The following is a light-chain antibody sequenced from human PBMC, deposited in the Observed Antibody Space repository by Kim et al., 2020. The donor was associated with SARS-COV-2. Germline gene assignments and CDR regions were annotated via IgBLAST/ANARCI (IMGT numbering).Light chain of an antibody. J-gene: IGLJ2*01. V-gene: IGLV2-11*03. Sequence: GQSDTIDCNGHTSDVSTYNYVSWDLQHTGKAPKLMIFDVTKRPSGVPDRCSGDKSGNSASLTISGVQADDEADYYCCSYAGTYSVVFGGGTQLTVL. CDR3: CSYAGTYSVV. CDR1: TSDVSTYNY. CDR2: DVT.